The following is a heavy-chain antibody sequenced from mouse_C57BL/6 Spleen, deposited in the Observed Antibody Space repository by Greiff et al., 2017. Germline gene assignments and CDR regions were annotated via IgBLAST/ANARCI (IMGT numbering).Heavy chain of an antibody. CDR1: GYTFTSYW. D-gene: IGHD2-4*01. CDR2: IDPSDSYT. Sequence: QVQLQQPGAELVMPGASVKLSCKASGYTFTSYWMHWVKQRPGQGLEWIGEIDPSDSYTNYNQKFKGKSTLPVDQSSSTAYMQLSSLTSEDSAVXYGARAGDYARFDYWGQGTTLTVSS. V-gene: IGHV1-69*01. CDR3: ARAGDYARFDY. J-gene: IGHJ2*01.